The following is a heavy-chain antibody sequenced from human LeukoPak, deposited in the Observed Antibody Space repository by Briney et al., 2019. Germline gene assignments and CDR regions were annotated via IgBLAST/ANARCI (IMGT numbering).Heavy chain of an antibody. D-gene: IGHD1-26*01. CDR3: TTDSGSYLIDY. Sequence: GGSLRLSCAASGFTFSNAWMSWVRQAPGKGLEWVGRIKSKTDGGTTDYAAHVKGRFTISRDDSKNTLYVQMNSLKTEDTAVYYCTTDSGSYLIDYWGQGTLVTVSS. V-gene: IGHV3-15*01. CDR1: GFTFSNAW. CDR2: IKSKTDGGTT. J-gene: IGHJ4*02.